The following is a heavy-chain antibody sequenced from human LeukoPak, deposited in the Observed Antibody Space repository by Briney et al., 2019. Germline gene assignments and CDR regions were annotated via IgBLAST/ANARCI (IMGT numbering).Heavy chain of an antibody. CDR3: ARDRYYDSSGSQEDDAFDI. Sequence: GRSLRLSCAASGFTFSDYGMHWVRQASGKGLEWVAVIWSDGSNKYYADSVKGRFTISRDSSKNTLYLQMNSLRAEDTAVYYCARDRYYDSSGSQEDDAFDIWGQGTMVTVSS. V-gene: IGHV3-33*01. CDR1: GFTFSDYG. J-gene: IGHJ3*02. D-gene: IGHD3-22*01. CDR2: IWSDGSNK.